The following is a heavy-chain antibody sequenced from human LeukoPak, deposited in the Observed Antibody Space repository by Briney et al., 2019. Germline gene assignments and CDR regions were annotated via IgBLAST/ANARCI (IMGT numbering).Heavy chain of an antibody. Sequence: PGGSLRLSCAASGLSFSRFAMSWVRQAPGKGLEWVSTISGSGDTTYYADSVKGRFTISRDNSKNTLFLQMNSLRAEDTAVYYCARARPFGGHFDIWGQGTLVTVSS. J-gene: IGHJ4*02. CDR2: ISGSGDTT. D-gene: IGHD4-23*01. CDR1: GLSFSRFA. V-gene: IGHV3-23*01. CDR3: ARARPFGGHFDI.